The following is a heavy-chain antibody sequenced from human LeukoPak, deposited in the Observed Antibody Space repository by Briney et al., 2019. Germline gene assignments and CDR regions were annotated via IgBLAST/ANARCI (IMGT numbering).Heavy chain of an antibody. CDR1: GFTFSTYW. V-gene: IGHV3-7*04. D-gene: IGHD2-15*01. CDR3: ARGDKFSGDY. J-gene: IGHJ4*02. Sequence: PGGSLRLSCAASGFTFSTYWMSWVRQAPGKGLDWVANIHQDGNEKYYVDSVKGRFTISRDNAKNSLYLQMKSLRAEDTAVYYCARGDKFSGDYWGQGTLVTVSS. CDR2: IHQDGNEK.